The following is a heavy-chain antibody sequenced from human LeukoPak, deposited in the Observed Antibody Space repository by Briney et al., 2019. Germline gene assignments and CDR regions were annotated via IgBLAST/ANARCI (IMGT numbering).Heavy chain of an antibody. D-gene: IGHD1-26*01. J-gene: IGHJ5*02. CDR2: IWYDGSNK. Sequence: GGSLRLSCAASGFSFSSYGMHWVRQAPGKGLEWVAVIWYDGSNKYYADSVKGRFTISRDNSKNTLYLQMNSLRAEDTAVYYCARERIGSRANWFDPWGQGTLVTVSS. CDR3: ARERIGSRANWFDP. CDR1: GFSFSSYG. V-gene: IGHV3-33*01.